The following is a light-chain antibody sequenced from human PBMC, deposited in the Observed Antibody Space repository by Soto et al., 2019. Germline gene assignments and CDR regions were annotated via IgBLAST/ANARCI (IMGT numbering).Light chain of an antibody. V-gene: IGKV3-20*01. CDR1: QSVSSRY. CDR2: GAS. J-gene: IGKJ2*01. CDR3: QQDLTAPPMYT. Sequence: ETVVTQSPGTLSLSPGERATLSCRASQSVSSRYLAWYQQKPGQAPRLLIYGASSRATGIPDRFSGSGSGTEVTRPISRREPEDLAVDYCQQDLTAPPMYTFGQGTKLEIK.